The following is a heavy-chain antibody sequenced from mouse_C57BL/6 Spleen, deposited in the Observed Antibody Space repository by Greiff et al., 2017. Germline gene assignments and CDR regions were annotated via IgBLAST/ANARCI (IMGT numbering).Heavy chain of an antibody. D-gene: IGHD3-2*02. CDR1: GYTFTSYT. CDR2: INPSSGYT. CDR3: ARCSSGLFAY. V-gene: IGHV1-4*01. Sequence: QVQLQQSGAELARPGASVKMSCKASGYTFTSYTMHWVKQRPGQGLEWIGYINPSSGYTKYNQKFKDKATLTADKSSSTAYMQLSSLTSEDSAVYYCARCSSGLFAYWGQGTPVTVSA. J-gene: IGHJ3*01.